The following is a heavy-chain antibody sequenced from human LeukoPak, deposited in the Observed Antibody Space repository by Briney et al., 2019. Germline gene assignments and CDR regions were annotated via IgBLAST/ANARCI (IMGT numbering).Heavy chain of an antibody. Sequence: GRSLRLSCAAYGFTLNNYGMHWVRQAPGKGLEWVAVVSYDGSKKFYADSVKGRFTISRDNSKNTLSLQMNSLRAEDTAVYYCAKELRGYSYGEHWGQGTLVTVSS. CDR2: VSYDGSKK. J-gene: IGHJ4*02. V-gene: IGHV3-30*18. CDR1: GFTLNNYG. D-gene: IGHD5-18*01. CDR3: AKELRGYSYGEH.